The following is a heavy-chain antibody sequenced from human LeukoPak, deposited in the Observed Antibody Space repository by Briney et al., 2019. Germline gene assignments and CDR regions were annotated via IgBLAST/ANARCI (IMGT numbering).Heavy chain of an antibody. Sequence: PSETLSLTCTVSGGSISSYYWSWIRQPPWKGLEWIGYIYYSGSTNYNPSLKSRVTISVDTSKNQFSLKLSSVTAADTAVYYCARAETYYDILTGYDYWGQGTLVTVSS. CDR1: GGSISSYY. D-gene: IGHD3-9*01. CDR2: IYYSGST. V-gene: IGHV4-59*01. J-gene: IGHJ4*02. CDR3: ARAETYYDILTGYDY.